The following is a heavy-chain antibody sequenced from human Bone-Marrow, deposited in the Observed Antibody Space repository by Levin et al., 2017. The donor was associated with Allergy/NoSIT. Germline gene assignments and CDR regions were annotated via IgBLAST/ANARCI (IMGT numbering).Heavy chain of an antibody. CDR2: IQSNGKT. CDR3: ARDRFYSDSGSNFSWFDP. V-gene: IGHV3-74*01. CDR1: GFTFSTYW. D-gene: IGHD3-10*01. Sequence: GESLKISCAASGFTFSTYWMHWVRQAPGKGLVWVSRIQSNGKTNYADSAKGRFTISRDNAKNTLYLQMNSLTVEDTAVYYCARDRFYSDSGSNFSWFDPWGQGTLVTVSS. J-gene: IGHJ5*02.